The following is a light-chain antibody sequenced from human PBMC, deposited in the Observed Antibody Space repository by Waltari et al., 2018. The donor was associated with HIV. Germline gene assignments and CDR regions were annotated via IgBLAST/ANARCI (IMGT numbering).Light chain of an antibody. CDR2: TNS. CDR3: QSYDSSLSDSVV. V-gene: IGLV1-40*01. J-gene: IGLJ2*01. CDR1: SSNIGAGYD. Sequence: QSVLTQPPSVSGAPGQRVTISCTGSSSNIGAGYDVHWYQQLPGTAPKLRIYTNSNRPSGVPDRFSCSKSGTSASLAITGLQADDEAHDYCQSYDSSLSDSVVFGGGTTLTVL.